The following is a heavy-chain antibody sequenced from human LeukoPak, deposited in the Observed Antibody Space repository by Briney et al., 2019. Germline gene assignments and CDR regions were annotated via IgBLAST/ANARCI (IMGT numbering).Heavy chain of an antibody. Sequence: ASVKVSCKASGYTFTSYGISWVRQAPGQGREWMGWISAYNGNTNYAQKLQGRVTTTTDTSTSTAYMELRSLRSDDTAVYYCARSTIGYCSGGSCYSLDYFDYWGQGTLVTVSS. V-gene: IGHV1-18*01. D-gene: IGHD2-15*01. CDR3: ARSTIGYCSGGSCYSLDYFDY. CDR1: GYTFTSYG. J-gene: IGHJ4*02. CDR2: ISAYNGNT.